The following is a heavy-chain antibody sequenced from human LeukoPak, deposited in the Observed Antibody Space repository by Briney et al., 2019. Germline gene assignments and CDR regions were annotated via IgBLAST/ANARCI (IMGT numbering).Heavy chain of an antibody. CDR3: ARGSTYHYDSSGYYYGY. CDR1: RYTFTSYD. V-gene: IGHV1-8*01. J-gene: IGHJ4*02. Sequence: GASVKVSCKASRYTFTSYDINWVRQATGQGLEWMGWMNPNSGNTGYAQKFQGRVTMTRNTSISTAYMELSSLRSEDTAVYYCARGSTYHYDSSGYYYGYWGQGTLVTVSS. D-gene: IGHD3-22*01. CDR2: MNPNSGNT.